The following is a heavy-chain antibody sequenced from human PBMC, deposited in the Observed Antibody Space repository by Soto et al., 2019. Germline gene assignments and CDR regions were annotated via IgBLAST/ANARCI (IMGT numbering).Heavy chain of an antibody. CDR2: ISYDGSDK. J-gene: IGHJ4*02. Sequence: QVQLVESGGGVVQPGRSLRLSCAASGFTFSSYAMHWVRQAPGKGLEWVAVISYDGSDKYYADYVKGRFTISRDNSKNTLNLQMNSLRADDTAVYYCAKALGELSPEIYDYWGQGTLITVSS. CDR3: AKALGELSPEIYDY. D-gene: IGHD3-16*02. CDR1: GFTFSSYA. V-gene: IGHV3-30*18.